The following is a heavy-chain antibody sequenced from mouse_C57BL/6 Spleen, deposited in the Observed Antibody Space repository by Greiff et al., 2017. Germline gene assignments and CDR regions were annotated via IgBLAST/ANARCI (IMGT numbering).Heavy chain of an antibody. CDR3: ARSGYYGSSIYAMDY. CDR1: GYTFTSYW. D-gene: IGHD1-1*01. J-gene: IGHJ4*01. Sequence: VQLQQPGAELVRPGSSVKLSCKASGYTFTSYWMHWVKQRPIQGLEWIGNIDPSDSETHYNQKFKDKATLTVDKSSSTAYMQLSSLTSEDSAVYYCARSGYYGSSIYAMDYWGQGTSVTVSS. CDR2: IDPSDSET. V-gene: IGHV1-52*01.